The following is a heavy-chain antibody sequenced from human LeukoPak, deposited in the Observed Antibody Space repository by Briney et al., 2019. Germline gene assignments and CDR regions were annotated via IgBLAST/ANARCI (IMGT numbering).Heavy chain of an antibody. Sequence: PGGSLRLSCVISGFTFSTYAMSWVRQAPGKGLEWVSAVRGSGSDTYCADSVKGRFTISRDNSKNTLYLQMNSLRAEDTAIYYCAKTSRRNSAYDSPFDSWGQGTLVTVSS. V-gene: IGHV3-23*01. CDR2: VRGSGSDT. J-gene: IGHJ4*02. CDR3: AKTSRRNSAYDSPFDS. D-gene: IGHD5-12*01. CDR1: GFTFSTYA.